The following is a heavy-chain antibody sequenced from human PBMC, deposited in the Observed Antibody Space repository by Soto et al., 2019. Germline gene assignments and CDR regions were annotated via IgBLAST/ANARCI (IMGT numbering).Heavy chain of an antibody. V-gene: IGHV3-23*01. CDR2: ISGSGGST. Sequence: GESLKISCAASGFTFSSYAMSWVRQAPGKGLEWVSAISGSGGSTYYADSVKGRFTISRDNSKNTLYLQMNSLRAEDTAVYYCAKGYGGKDHYYCDYWGQGTLVTVSS. D-gene: IGHD2-15*01. CDR3: AKGYGGKDHYYCDY. CDR1: GFTFSSYA. J-gene: IGHJ4*02.